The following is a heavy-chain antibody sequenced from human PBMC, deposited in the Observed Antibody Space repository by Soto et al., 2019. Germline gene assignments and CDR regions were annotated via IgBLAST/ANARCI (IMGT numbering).Heavy chain of an antibody. Sequence: GGSLRLSCAASGFTFSDYYMSWIRQAPWKGLEWVSYISSSGSTIYYADSVKRRFTISRDNAKNSLYLQMNGLRAEDTAVYYCARESSVYIYAYVDYGGHETLVKVSS. D-gene: IGHD5-18*01. CDR3: ARESSVYIYAYVDY. V-gene: IGHV3-11*01. J-gene: IGHJ4*01. CDR1: GFTFSDYY. CDR2: ISSSGSTI.